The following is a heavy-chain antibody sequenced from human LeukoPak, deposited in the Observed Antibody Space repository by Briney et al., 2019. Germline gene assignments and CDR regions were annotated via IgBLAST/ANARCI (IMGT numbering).Heavy chain of an antibody. J-gene: IGHJ4*02. CDR3: ARDPPFGSGWSQNFFDY. CDR2: ISYDGGNI. CDR1: GFSFDTYA. Sequence: GGPLKLPCAPPGFSFDTYAMHWVRQAPAKGLEWVALISYDGGNIYYSDSVKGRFTISRDNNNNMLYLQMNTLRPEDTAVYYCARDPPFGSGWSQNFFDYWGQGTLATVSS. V-gene: IGHV3-30*04. D-gene: IGHD6-19*01.